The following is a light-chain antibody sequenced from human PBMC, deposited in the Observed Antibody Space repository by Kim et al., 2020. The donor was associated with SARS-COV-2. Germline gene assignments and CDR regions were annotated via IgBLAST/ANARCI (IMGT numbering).Light chain of an antibody. CDR2: SAA. CDR1: PTFCGSC. CDR3: QQYDIAPPYK. V-gene: IGKV3-20*01. J-gene: IGKJ2*01. Sequence: PGQGATPSCRASPTFCGSCLAWYQQKHGQPARLLIYSAANRTTGSPDRCSSSGSGTDFTIIISRMEPEDVAMYYCQQYDIAPPYKFGQGTKVDIK.